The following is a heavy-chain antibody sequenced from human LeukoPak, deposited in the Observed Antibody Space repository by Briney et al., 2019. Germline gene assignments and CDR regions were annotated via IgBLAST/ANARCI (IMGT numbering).Heavy chain of an antibody. CDR1: GGSFSGYY. CDR3: ARRSNNWNDRGAFDI. Sequence: SETLSLTCAVYGGSFSGYYWSWIRQPPGKGLEWIGEINHSGSTNYNPSLKSRVTISVDTSKNQFSLKLSSVTAADTAVYYCARRSNNWNDRGAFDIWGQGTMVTVSS. J-gene: IGHJ3*02. D-gene: IGHD1-1*01. V-gene: IGHV4-34*01. CDR2: INHSGST.